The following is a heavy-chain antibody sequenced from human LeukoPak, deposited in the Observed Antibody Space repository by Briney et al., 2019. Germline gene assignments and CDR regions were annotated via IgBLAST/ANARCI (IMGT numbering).Heavy chain of an antibody. V-gene: IGHV3-23*01. CDR3: ARDPTVTRYYFDY. CDR1: GFTFSRYA. D-gene: IGHD4-17*01. Sequence: GGSLRLSCAASGFTFSRYAMSWVRQAPGKGLEWVSRIGGSGANTNYADSVKGRFTISRDNAKNSLYLQMNSLRDEDTAVYYCARDPTVTRYYFDYWGQGTLVTVSS. J-gene: IGHJ4*02. CDR2: IGGSGANT.